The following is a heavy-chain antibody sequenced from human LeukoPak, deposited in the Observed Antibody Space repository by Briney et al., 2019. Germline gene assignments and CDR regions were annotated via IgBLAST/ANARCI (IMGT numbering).Heavy chain of an antibody. CDR3: ARRAAVAGFFDY. V-gene: IGHV4-39*01. CDR2: IYYSGST. CDR1: GGSISSSSYY. D-gene: IGHD6-19*01. J-gene: IGHJ4*02. Sequence: SETLSLTCTVSGGSISSSSYYWGWIRQPPGKGLEWIGSIYYSGSTYYNPSLKSRVTISVDTSKNQFSLKLSSVTAADTAVCYCARRAAVAGFFDYWGQGTLVTVSS.